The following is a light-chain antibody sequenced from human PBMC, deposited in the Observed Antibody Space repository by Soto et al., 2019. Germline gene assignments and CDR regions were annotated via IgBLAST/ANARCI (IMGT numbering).Light chain of an antibody. J-gene: IGKJ4*01. V-gene: IGKV3-15*01. Sequence: EVVMTQSPATLSASPGERVILSCRASQNIGSNLAWYQQKPGQAPRLLIYGASTRATGFPARFSGSGSGTEFTLTISSLQSEDFAVYYCQQYKNWPLTFGGGTKVDIK. CDR2: GAS. CDR1: QNIGSN. CDR3: QQYKNWPLT.